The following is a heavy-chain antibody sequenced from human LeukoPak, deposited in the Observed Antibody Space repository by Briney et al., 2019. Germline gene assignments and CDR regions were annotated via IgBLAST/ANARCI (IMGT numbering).Heavy chain of an antibody. CDR3: ARGASGLRYFDWLIYMRDAFDI. D-gene: IGHD3-9*01. V-gene: IGHV1-46*01. Sequence: ASVKVSCKASGGTFSSYAISWVRQAPGQGLQWMGVINPSDDTTTYAQKFQGRVTMTSDTSTSTVYMELSSLRSEDTAVYYCARGASGLRYFDWLIYMRDAFDIWGQGTMVTVSS. J-gene: IGHJ3*02. CDR1: GGTFSSYA. CDR2: INPSDDTT.